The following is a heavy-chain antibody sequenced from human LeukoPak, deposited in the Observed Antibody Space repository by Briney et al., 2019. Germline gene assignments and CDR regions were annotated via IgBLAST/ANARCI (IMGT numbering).Heavy chain of an antibody. CDR3: ARDPYGDQNNWFDP. CDR2: INPNSGGT. J-gene: IGHJ5*02. V-gene: IGHV1-2*02. D-gene: IGHD4-17*01. CDR1: GYTFTGYY. Sequence: RRASVKLSCKASGYTFTGYYMHWVRQAPGQGLEWMGWINPNSGGTNYAQKFQGRVTMTRDTSISTAYMELSRLRSDDTAVYYCARDPYGDQNNWFDPWGQGTLVTVSS.